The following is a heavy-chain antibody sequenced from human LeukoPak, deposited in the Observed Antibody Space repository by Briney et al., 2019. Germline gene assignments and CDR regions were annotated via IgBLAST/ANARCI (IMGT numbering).Heavy chain of an antibody. J-gene: IGHJ4*02. D-gene: IGHD2-2*01. Sequence: GSVTVSCKASGYTFTSYGISWVGQAPGQGLEWMGWISVYNGNTKYAQKLQGRVTMTTDTSTSTAYMQLRSLRSDDTAVYYCARVTDCSSTSCYPYYFDYWGQGTLVTVSS. V-gene: IGHV1-18*01. CDR2: ISVYNGNT. CDR1: GYTFTSYG. CDR3: ARVTDCSSTSCYPYYFDY.